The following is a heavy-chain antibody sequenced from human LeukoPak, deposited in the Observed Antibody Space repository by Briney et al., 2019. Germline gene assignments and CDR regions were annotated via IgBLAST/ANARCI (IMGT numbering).Heavy chain of an antibody. Sequence: GRSLRLSCAASGFTFDDYAMHWVRQAPGKGLEWVSGISWNSVNIGHEDSVKGRFTIPRDNAKNSLHLQMNSLRPEDTALYYRVKDRGLRNQWLQVTYDSWGQGTLVTVSS. V-gene: IGHV3-9*01. J-gene: IGHJ4*02. D-gene: IGHD5-24*01. CDR3: VKDRGLRNQWLQVTYDS. CDR1: GFTFDDYA. CDR2: ISWNSVNI.